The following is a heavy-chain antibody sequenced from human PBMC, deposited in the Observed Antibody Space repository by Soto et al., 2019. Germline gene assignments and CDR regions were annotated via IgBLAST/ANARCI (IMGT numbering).Heavy chain of an antibody. D-gene: IGHD6-13*01. V-gene: IGHV4-39*01. Sequence: PSETLSLTCTVSGGSISTSNYYWGWIRQPPGKGLEWIGSMYYNGNTYYSPSLRSRVTISVDTSKKQFSLKLSALTAADTAVYYCVRLGVATPGSRYFDYWGQGTLVT. CDR2: MYYNGNT. CDR1: GGSISTSNYY. CDR3: VRLGVATPGSRYFDY. J-gene: IGHJ4*02.